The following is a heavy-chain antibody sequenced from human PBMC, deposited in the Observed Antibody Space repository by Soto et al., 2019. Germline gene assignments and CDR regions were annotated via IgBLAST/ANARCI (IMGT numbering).Heavy chain of an antibody. CDR1: GYTFTSYA. Sequence: QVQLVQSGAEVKKPGASVKVSCKASGYTFTSYAMHWVRQAPGQRLEWMRWINVGNGNTKYSQKFQARVTITRDTSASTAYMELSSLRSDDTAVYYCARGPASQDYGDYPNHNGAFDIWGQGTMVTVSS. J-gene: IGHJ3*02. CDR2: INVGNGNT. V-gene: IGHV1-3*01. D-gene: IGHD4-17*01. CDR3: ARGPASQDYGDYPNHNGAFDI.